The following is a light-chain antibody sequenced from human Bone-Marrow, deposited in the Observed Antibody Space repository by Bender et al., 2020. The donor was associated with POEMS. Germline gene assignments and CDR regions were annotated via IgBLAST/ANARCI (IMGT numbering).Light chain of an antibody. CDR3: QSADRGGTVV. J-gene: IGLJ2*01. CDR1: QMGDRY. V-gene: IGLV3-1*01. Sequence: SYEVTQPPSVSVSAGQTASITCSGDQMGDRYACWYQQKPGQSPVLVVYEDNKRPSGIPERFSGSNSGNTATLTISETQAMDEADYYCQSADRGGTVVFGGGTKVTVL. CDR2: EDN.